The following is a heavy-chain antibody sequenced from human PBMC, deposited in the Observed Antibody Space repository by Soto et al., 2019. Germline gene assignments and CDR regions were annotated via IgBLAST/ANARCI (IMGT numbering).Heavy chain of an antibody. D-gene: IGHD1-26*01. V-gene: IGHV1-18*04. CDR3: AMSPLVGATTILLGYFQH. CDR1: GYTFTSYG. CDR2: ISAYNGNT. J-gene: IGHJ1*01. Sequence: ASVKVSCKASGYTFTSYGISWVRQAPGQGLEWMGWISAYNGNTNYAQKLQGGVTMTTDTSTSTAYMELRSLRSDDTAVYYCAMSPLVGATTILLGYFQHWGQGTLVTVSS.